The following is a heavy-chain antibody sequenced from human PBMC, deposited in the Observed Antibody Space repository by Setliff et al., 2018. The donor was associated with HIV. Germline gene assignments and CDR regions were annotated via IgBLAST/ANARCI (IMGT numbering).Heavy chain of an antibody. CDR3: AGPRGDEAFDV. CDR2: IIPILGIA. J-gene: IGHJ3*01. CDR1: GGTFSSYA. Sequence: SVNVSCKASGGTFSSYAISWVRQAPGQGLEWMGGIIPILGIANYAQKFQGRVTITADESTSTAYMELSSLRSEDTAVYYCAGPRGDEAFDVWGQGTMVTVSS. V-gene: IGHV1-69*10.